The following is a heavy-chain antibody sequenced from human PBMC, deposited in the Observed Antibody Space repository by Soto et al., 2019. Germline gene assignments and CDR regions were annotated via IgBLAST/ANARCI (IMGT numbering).Heavy chain of an antibody. D-gene: IGHD2-15*01. CDR2: VIPNLGVT. CDR3: ARDKGYCSGNRREEFDY. V-gene: IGHV1-69*04. J-gene: IGHJ4*02. Sequence: SVKVSCKASGGTLGSYTFSWVRQAPGQGLEWMGRVIPNLGVTNYAKKFQGRFTIVVDTSTSTAYMELNSLRYEDAAVYYCARDKGYCSGNRREEFDYWGQRTLDTGSS. CDR1: GGTLGSYT.